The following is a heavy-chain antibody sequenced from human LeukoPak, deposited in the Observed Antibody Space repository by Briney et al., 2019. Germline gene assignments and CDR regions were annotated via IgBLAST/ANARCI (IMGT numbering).Heavy chain of an antibody. V-gene: IGHV4-61*02. CDR2: IYTSGST. Sequence: PSETLSLTCTVSGGSISSGSYYWSWIRQPAGKGLEWIGRIYTSGSTNYNPSLKGRVTISVDTSKNQFSLKLSSVTAADTAVYYCARDHWSIAARTCWFDPWGQGTLVTVSS. CDR1: GGSISSGSYY. CDR3: ARDHWSIAARTCWFDP. J-gene: IGHJ5*02. D-gene: IGHD6-6*01.